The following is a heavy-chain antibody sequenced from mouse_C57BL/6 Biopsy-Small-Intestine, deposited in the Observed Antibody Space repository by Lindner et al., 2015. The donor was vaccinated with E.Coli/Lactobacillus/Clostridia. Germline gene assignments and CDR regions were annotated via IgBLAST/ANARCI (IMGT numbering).Heavy chain of an antibody. V-gene: IGHV1-5*01. CDR3: TYGSSNPFAY. J-gene: IGHJ3*01. CDR1: GYTFTSYW. CDR2: IYPGNSDP. Sequence: VQLQESGTVVAGPGASVRMSCKTSGYTFTSYWMHWVKQRPGQGLEWIGAIYPGNSDPSYNQKFRGKAKLTAVTSANTASLELSSLTIEDSAVYYCTYGSSNPFAYWGQGTLVTVSA. D-gene: IGHD1-1*01.